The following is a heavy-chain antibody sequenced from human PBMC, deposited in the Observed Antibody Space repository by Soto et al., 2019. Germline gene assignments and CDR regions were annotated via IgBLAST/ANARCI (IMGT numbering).Heavy chain of an antibody. CDR3: ARDGGFYYGMDV. J-gene: IGHJ6*02. Sequence: QVQLQESGPGLVKPSETLSLTCTVSGGSIGSYYWNWIRQPPGKGLEWIGYIYYSGRTNYNPSLKSRVTISVDTYKNQFSLKLSSVTAADTAVYYCARDGGFYYGMDVWGQGTTVTVSS. CDR2: IYYSGRT. V-gene: IGHV4-59*01. D-gene: IGHD3-3*01. CDR1: GGSIGSYY.